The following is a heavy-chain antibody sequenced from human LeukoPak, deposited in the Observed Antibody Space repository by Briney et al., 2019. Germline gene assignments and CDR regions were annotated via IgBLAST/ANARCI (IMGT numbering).Heavy chain of an antibody. CDR3: ARAGTGIAVAGTPPYYFDY. D-gene: IGHD6-19*01. V-gene: IGHV6-1*01. Sequence: SQTLSLTCAISGDSVSSNSAAWNWIRQSPSRDLEWLGRTYYRSKWYNDYAVSVKSRITINPDTSKNQFSLQLNSVTPEDTAVYYCARAGTGIAVAGTPPYYFDYWGQGTLVTVSS. CDR1: GDSVSSNSAA. CDR2: TYYRSKWYN. J-gene: IGHJ4*02.